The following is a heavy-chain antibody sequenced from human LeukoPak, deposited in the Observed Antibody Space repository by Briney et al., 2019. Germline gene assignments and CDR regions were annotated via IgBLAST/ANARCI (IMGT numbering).Heavy chain of an antibody. D-gene: IGHD1-7*01. CDR2: INHSGST. CDR3: ATRYNWNYSLI. Sequence: SETLSLTCAVYGGSFSGYYWCWIRQPPGKGLEWIGEINHSGSTNYNPSLKSRVTISVDTSKNQFSLKLSSVTAADTAVYYCATRYNWNYSLIWGQGTMVTVSS. V-gene: IGHV4-34*01. CDR1: GGSFSGYY. J-gene: IGHJ3*02.